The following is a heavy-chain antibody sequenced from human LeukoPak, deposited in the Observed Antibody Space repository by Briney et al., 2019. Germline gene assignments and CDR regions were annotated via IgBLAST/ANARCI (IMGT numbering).Heavy chain of an antibody. J-gene: IGHJ4*02. CDR2: INPSGSST. Sequence: ASVKVSCKASGYTFTSYYMHWVRQAPGQGLEWMGLINPSGSSTSYAQKFQGRLPLTRDMSTSTDYMELRSLRSDDTAVYYCAREKSAAPDYWGQGTLVTVSS. V-gene: IGHV1-46*01. D-gene: IGHD2-2*01. CDR3: AREKSAAPDY. CDR1: GYTFTSYY.